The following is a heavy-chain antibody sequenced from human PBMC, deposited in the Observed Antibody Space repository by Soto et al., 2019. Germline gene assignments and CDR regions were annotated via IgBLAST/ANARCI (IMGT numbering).Heavy chain of an antibody. Sequence: QLQLVQSGAEVQKPGSSVKVYCKASGGTFSSYAISWVRQAPGQGLEWMGGIIPIFSTANYAQKFQGRVTITADESTSTAYMELSSLRSEDTAVYYCARSSRGSSGGDYWGQGTLVTVSS. CDR3: ARSSRGSSGGDY. V-gene: IGHV1-69*01. CDR2: IIPIFSTA. J-gene: IGHJ4*02. D-gene: IGHD6-6*01. CDR1: GGTFSSYA.